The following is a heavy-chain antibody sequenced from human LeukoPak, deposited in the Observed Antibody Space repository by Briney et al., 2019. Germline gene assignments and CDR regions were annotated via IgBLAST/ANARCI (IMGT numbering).Heavy chain of an antibody. V-gene: IGHV3-7*01. CDR2: IKQDGSER. D-gene: IGHD2-15*01. CDR3: ARQAARDAFDI. J-gene: IGHJ3*02. CDR1: GFTFSTYW. Sequence: GGSLRLSCAASGFTFSTYWMNWVRQVPGKGLEWVASIKQDGSERYYVDSVKGRFTISRDNAENSLYLQMNSLRAEDTAVYYCARQAARDAFDIWGQGTMVTVSS.